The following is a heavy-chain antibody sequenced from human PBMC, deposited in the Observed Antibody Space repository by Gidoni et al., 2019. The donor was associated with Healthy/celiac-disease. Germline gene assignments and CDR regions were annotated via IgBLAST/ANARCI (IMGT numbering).Heavy chain of an antibody. CDR2: ISSDGSNK. V-gene: IGHV3-30*18. D-gene: IGHD3-22*01. CDR3: SKDGDCYYDSSGYLRPLYYFDY. J-gene: IGHJ4*02. Sequence: QLQLVGSGGGWVQPGRSLSLPCAASGSFSGSYAMPWFRQAPGKGLEWVAFISSDGSNKYYADAVKGRFTISRDNSKNTLYLHMNSLRAEDTAVYYCSKDGDCYYDSSGYLRPLYYFDYWGQGTPVTVSS. CDR1: GSFSGSYA.